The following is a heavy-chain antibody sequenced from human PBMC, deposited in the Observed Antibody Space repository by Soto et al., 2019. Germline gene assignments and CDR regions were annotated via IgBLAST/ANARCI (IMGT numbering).Heavy chain of an antibody. V-gene: IGHV5-51*01. D-gene: IGHD6-13*01. CDR3: ARQLTAAADIDY. CDR2: IDPGDSET. CDR1: GYNFNTYC. J-gene: IGHJ4*02. Sequence: GESLKISCKGSGYNFNTYCIAWVLQMPGKGLEWMGIIDPGDSETRYSPSFQGQVTISADKSINTAYLQWSSLRASDTAIYYCARQLTAAADIDYWGQGTLVTVSS.